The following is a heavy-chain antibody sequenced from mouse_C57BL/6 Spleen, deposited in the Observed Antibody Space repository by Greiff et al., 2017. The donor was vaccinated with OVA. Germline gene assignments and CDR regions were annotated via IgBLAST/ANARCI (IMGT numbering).Heavy chain of an antibody. J-gene: IGHJ2*01. CDR2: IDPSDSYT. Sequence: QVQLQQPGAELVMPGASVKLSCKASGYTFTSYWMHWVKQRPGQGLEWIGEIDPSDSYTNYNQKFKGKSTLSVDKSSSTAYMQLSSLTSEDSAVYYCARGGYYGYENFDYWGQGTTLTVSS. CDR3: ARGGYYGYENFDY. CDR1: GYTFTSYW. V-gene: IGHV1-69*01. D-gene: IGHD2-2*01.